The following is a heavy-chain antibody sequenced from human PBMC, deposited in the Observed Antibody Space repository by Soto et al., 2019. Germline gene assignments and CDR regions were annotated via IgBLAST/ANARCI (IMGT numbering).Heavy chain of an antibody. Sequence: GGSLRLSCAASGFTFSSYIMTWVRQAPGKGLQWVSAISGSGGGTYYADSVEGRFTISRDNSNNTLYLQMSSLRAEDTAVYYCAKCGYDSSGGLLSYFQPWGQGTLVLVSS. J-gene: IGHJ1*01. CDR3: AKCGYDSSGGLLSYFQP. D-gene: IGHD3-22*01. CDR1: GFTFSSYI. CDR2: ISGSGGGT. V-gene: IGHV3-23*01.